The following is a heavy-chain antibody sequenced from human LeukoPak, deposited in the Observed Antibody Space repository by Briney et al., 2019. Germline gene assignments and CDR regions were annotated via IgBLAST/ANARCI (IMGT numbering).Heavy chain of an antibody. V-gene: IGHV6-1*01. D-gene: IGHD3-22*01. Sequence: SQTLSLTCAISGDSVSSNSAAWNWIRQPPSRGLEWLGRTYYRSKWYNDYAVSVKSRITINPDTSKNQFSLQLNSVTPEDTAVYYCASSLSGYYEHFQHWGQGTLVTVSS. J-gene: IGHJ1*01. CDR3: ASSLSGYYEHFQH. CDR1: GDSVSSNSAA. CDR2: TYYRSKWYN.